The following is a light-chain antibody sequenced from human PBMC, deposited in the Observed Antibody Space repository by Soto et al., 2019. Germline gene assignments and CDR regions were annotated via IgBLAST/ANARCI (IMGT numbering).Light chain of an antibody. CDR3: QQYGRSGT. J-gene: IGKJ1*01. V-gene: IGKV3-15*01. CDR2: DAS. Sequence: EIVMTQSPATLSVSPGQRVTLSCRASQSVNTNLAWYQHKPGQAPRLLIYDASTRATGIPARFSGSGSGTDFTLTTSRLEPEDFAVYYCQQYGRSGTFGQGTKVDIK. CDR1: QSVNTN.